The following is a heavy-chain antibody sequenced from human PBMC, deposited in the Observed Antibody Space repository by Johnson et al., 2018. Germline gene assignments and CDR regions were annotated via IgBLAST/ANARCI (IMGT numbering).Heavy chain of an antibody. CDR3: ARDKHSLNREYCNSTNWLYYFYYMDV. V-gene: IGHV3-7*01. CDR2: IKQDGSEK. D-gene: IGHD2/OR15-2a*01. J-gene: IGHJ6*03. CDR1: GFTFSSYW. Sequence: VQLQESGGGVVQPGRSLRLSCAASGFTFSSYWMSWVRQAPGKGLEWVANIKQDGSEKNHVDSVKGRFTISRDHAKNSRYLQRNSLRAEDTAVYYCARDKHSLNREYCNSTNWLYYFYYMDVWGKGTPVTVSS.